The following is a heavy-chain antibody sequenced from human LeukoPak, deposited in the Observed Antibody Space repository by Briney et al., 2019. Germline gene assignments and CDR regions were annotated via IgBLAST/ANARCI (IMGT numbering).Heavy chain of an antibody. V-gene: IGHV3-21*01. Sequence: GGSLRLSCSASGFTFSRYLMHWVRPAPGKGLEGVSFICSISNYIYHADSVKGRLTISRDNAKNSMYLQMNSLTAEDTAVYYCASSPTGYSYGFDYWGQGTLVTVSS. J-gene: IGHJ4*02. CDR1: GFTFSRYL. CDR3: ASSPTGYSYGFDY. CDR2: ICSISNYI. D-gene: IGHD5-18*01.